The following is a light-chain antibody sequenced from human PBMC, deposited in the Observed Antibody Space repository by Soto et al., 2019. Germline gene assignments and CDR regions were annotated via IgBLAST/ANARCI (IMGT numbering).Light chain of an antibody. CDR2: GNS. CDR1: SSNIGAGYD. V-gene: IGLV1-40*01. CDR3: QSYDSSLSAL. J-gene: IGLJ3*02. Sequence: QSVLTQPPSVSGAPGQRVTISCTGSSSNIGAGYDVHWYQQLPGTAPKLLIYGNSNPPSGVPHRFSVSKSGTSASLAITGLQAEDEADYYCQSYDSSLSALFGGGTKLTVL.